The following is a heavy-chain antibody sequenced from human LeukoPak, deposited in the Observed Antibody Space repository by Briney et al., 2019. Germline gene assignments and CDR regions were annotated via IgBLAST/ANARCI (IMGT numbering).Heavy chain of an antibody. CDR2: ISYDGSNK. CDR3: AKDFEYYYGSGSSFDY. V-gene: IGHV3-30*18. CDR1: GFTFSSYG. Sequence: GGSLRLSCAASGFTFSSYGMHWVRQAPGKRLEWVAVISYDGSNKYYADSVKGRFTISRDNSKNTLYLQMNSLRAEDTAVYYCAKDFEYYYGSGSSFDYWGQGTLVTVSS. D-gene: IGHD3-10*01. J-gene: IGHJ4*02.